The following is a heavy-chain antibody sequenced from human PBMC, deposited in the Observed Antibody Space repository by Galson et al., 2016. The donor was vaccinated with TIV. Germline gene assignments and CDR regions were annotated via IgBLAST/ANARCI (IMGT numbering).Heavy chain of an antibody. V-gene: IGHV3-30-3*01. D-gene: IGHD1-1*01. J-gene: IGHJ4*02. Sequence: SLRLSCAASGFTFDSYTFHWVRQTPGKGLEWVAIISHDGNNKDFADSVQGRFTISRDSSKSKVFLQMNRLRLEDTAVYYCTRDGRGNWKYVDYFDYWGQGTLVTVSS. CDR1: GFTFDSYT. CDR3: TRDGRGNWKYVDYFDY. CDR2: ISHDGNNK.